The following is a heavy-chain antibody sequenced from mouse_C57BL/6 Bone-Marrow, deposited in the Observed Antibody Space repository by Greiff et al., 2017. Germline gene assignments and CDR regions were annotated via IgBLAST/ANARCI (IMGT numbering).Heavy chain of an antibody. CDR1: GFTFSSYA. CDR3: TRDLYYAMDY. CDR2: ISSGGDYI. J-gene: IGHJ4*01. Sequence: EVQGVESGGGLVKPGGSLKLSCAASGFTFSSYAMSWVRQTPEKRLEWVAYISSGGDYIYYADTVKGRFTISRDNARNTLYLQMSSLKSEDTAMYYCTRDLYYAMDYWGQGTTLTVSS. V-gene: IGHV5-9-1*02.